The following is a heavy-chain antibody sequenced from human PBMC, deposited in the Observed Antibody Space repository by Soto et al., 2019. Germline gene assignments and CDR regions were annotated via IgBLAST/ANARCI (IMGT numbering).Heavy chain of an antibody. J-gene: IGHJ4*02. CDR1: GYTFTGYY. D-gene: IGHD2-2*01. Sequence: QVQLVQSGAEVKKPGASVKVSCKTSGYTFTGYYIYWVRQAPGQGLEWMGWINPHSGGTDSSQKFQGRVTMTRDTSSSTAYMELSRLRSDDTAVYYCAGTSCSSTTCPTTYWGQGTLVTVSS. V-gene: IGHV1-2*02. CDR2: INPHSGGT. CDR3: AGTSCSSTTCPTTY.